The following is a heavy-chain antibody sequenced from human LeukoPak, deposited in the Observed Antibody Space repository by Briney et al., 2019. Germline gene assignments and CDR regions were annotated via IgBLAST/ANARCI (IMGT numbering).Heavy chain of an antibody. CDR1: GVSISSSSYY. D-gene: IGHD3-22*01. Sequence: PSETLSLTCTVSGVSISSSSYYWAWIRQPPGKGLEWIGSIYYSGSTYYNPSLKSRVTISVDTSKNQFSLKVNSVTAADTAVYYCATGPDYYNSSSYYPYYWGQGTLVTVSS. V-gene: IGHV4-39*07. CDR3: ATGPDYYNSSSYYPYY. J-gene: IGHJ4*02. CDR2: IYYSGST.